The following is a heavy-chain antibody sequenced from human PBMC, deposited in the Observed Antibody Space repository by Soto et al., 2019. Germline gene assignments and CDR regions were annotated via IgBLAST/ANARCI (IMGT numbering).Heavy chain of an antibody. J-gene: IGHJ3*02. Sequence: QVQLVQSGAEVKKPGASVKVSCKASGYTFTGYYMHWVRQAPGQGLEWMGWINPNSGGTNYAQKFQGRVTMTRDTSISTAYMELSRLRSDDMAVYYCARMGYSGSYLGAFDIWGQGTMVTVSS. D-gene: IGHD1-26*01. CDR3: ARMGYSGSYLGAFDI. CDR2: INPNSGGT. V-gene: IGHV1-2*02. CDR1: GYTFTGYY.